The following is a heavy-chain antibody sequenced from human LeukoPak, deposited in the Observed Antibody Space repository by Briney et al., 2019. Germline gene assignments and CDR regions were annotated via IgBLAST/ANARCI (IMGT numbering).Heavy chain of an antibody. V-gene: IGHV4-59*12. CDR3: ARDSSILVGANCYMDV. D-gene: IGHD1-26*01. CDR1: GAYISSYY. Sequence: SETLSLTCTVSGAYISSYYWSWVRQPPGKGLEWIGHIYFSGSTSYNPSLKSRVTISVDTSKNQFSLKLSSVTAADTAVYYCARDSSILVGANCYMDVWGKGTTVTVSS. J-gene: IGHJ6*03. CDR2: IYFSGST.